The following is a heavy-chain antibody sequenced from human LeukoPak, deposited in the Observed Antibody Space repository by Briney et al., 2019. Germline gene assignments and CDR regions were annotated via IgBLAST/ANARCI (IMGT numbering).Heavy chain of an antibody. CDR2: ISPTGSTT. CDR1: GFSFSGHW. V-gene: IGHV3-74*01. CDR3: ARGPNSNWSGLDF. Sequence: GGSLRLSCTASGFSFSGHWMHWARQLPGKGLVWVSRISPTGSTTSHADSVKGRFTVSRDNAKNALYLQVNNLRAEDTAVYYCARGPNSNWSGLDFWGQGTLLTVSS. D-gene: IGHD6-6*01. J-gene: IGHJ4*02.